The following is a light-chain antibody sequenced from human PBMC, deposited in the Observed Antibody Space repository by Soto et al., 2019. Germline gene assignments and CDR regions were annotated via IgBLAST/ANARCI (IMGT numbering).Light chain of an antibody. J-gene: IGKJ5*01. Sequence: EIVMTQSPATLSVSTGERATLSCRASESVSSSLAWYQQKPGQAPRLLIYGVSTRPTGIPARFSGSGSGTDFTLTISRLEPEDFAVYYCQQQGRSWITFGQGTQLEIK. CDR1: ESVSSS. CDR2: GVS. V-gene: IGKV3-15*01. CDR3: QQQGRSWIT.